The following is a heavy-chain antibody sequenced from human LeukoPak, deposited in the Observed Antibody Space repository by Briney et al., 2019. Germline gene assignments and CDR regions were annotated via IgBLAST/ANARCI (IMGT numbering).Heavy chain of an antibody. CDR1: GFTFSSYG. Sequence: GESLRLSRLVSGFTFSSYGMHWVRQAPGEGLEWVAVIWYDGTNEYYSDSVKGRFTISRDNSKSMLYLQMNSLRAEDTAVYYCARGAANYDILTGYYTRLLYYFDYWGQGTLVTV. V-gene: IGHV3-33*08. CDR2: IWYDGTNE. CDR3: ARGAANYDILTGYYTRLLYYFDY. D-gene: IGHD3-9*01. J-gene: IGHJ4*02.